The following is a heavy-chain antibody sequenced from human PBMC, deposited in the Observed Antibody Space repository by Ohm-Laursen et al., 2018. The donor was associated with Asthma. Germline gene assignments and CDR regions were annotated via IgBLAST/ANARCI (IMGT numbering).Heavy chain of an antibody. J-gene: IGHJ1*01. V-gene: IGHV3-21*01. CDR3: ARIGPEWELPGREYSLHH. CDR1: GYTFSRYS. D-gene: IGHD1-26*01. CDR2: ISTASSFI. Sequence: GSLRHSCSASGYTFSRYSIHWVRQIPGKGLEWVASISTASSFIYYADSVRGRFTTSRDNARNSVYLQMNSLRAEDTALYYCARIGPEWELPGREYSLHHWGEGTLVTASS.